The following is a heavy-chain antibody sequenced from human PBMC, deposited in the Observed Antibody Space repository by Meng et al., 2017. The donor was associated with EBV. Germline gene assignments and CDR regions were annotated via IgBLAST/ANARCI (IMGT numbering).Heavy chain of an antibody. CDR1: GYTFTSYD. J-gene: IGHJ5*02. V-gene: IGHV1-8*01. CDR2: MNPNSGNT. CDR3: ARGPYYYDSSGYYYGEFDP. Sequence: VRLVQSGAEVKKPGASVKVSCKASGYTFTSYDINWARQATGQGLEWMGWMNPNSGNTGYAQKFQGRVTMTRNTSISTAYMELSSLRSEDTAVYYCARGPYYYDSSGYYYGEFDPWGQGTLVTVSS. D-gene: IGHD3-22*01.